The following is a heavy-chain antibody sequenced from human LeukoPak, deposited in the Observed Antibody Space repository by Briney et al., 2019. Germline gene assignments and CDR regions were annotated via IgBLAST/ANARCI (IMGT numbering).Heavy chain of an antibody. Sequence: SETLSLTCAVYGGSFSGYYWSWIRQPPGKGLEWIGEINHSGSTNYNPSLKSRVTISVDTSKNQFSLKLSSVTAADTAVYYCARTGYSYGYSSNLFDYWGQGTLVTVSS. V-gene: IGHV4-34*01. J-gene: IGHJ4*02. CDR1: GGSFSGYY. D-gene: IGHD5-18*01. CDR2: INHSGST. CDR3: ARTGYSYGYSSNLFDY.